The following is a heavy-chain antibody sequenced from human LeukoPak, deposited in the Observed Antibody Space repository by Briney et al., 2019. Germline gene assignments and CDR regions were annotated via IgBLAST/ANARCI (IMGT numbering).Heavy chain of an antibody. CDR1: GFTFTSSA. Sequence: TSVKVSCKASGFTFTSSAMQWVRQARGQRLEWIGWIVVGSGNTNYAQKFQERVTITRDMSTSTAYMELSSLGSEDTAAYYCAAFDNYYDSSGYDGWGQGTLVTVSS. CDR3: AAFDNYYDSSGYDG. CDR2: IVVGSGNT. J-gene: IGHJ4*02. D-gene: IGHD3-22*01. V-gene: IGHV1-58*02.